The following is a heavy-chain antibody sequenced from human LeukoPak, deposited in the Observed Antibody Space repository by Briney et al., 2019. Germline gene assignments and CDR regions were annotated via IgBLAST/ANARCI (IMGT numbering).Heavy chain of an antibody. D-gene: IGHD3-10*01. V-gene: IGHV3-30*02. Sequence: PGGSLRLSCAASGFTFSSYGMHWVRQAPGKGLEWVAFIRYDGSNKYYADSVKGRFTISRDNSKNTLYLQMNSLRAEDTAVYYCAKDQWLLWFGENPTGPDYWGQGTLVTVSS. CDR3: AKDQWLLWFGENPTGPDY. CDR1: GFTFSSYG. J-gene: IGHJ4*02. CDR2: IRYDGSNK.